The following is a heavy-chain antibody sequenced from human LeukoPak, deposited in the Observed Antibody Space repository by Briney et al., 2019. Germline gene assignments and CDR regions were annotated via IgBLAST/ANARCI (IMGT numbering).Heavy chain of an antibody. CDR1: GYTFTGYY. V-gene: IGHV1-2*02. CDR2: INPNSGGT. Sequence: ASVKVSCKASGYTFTGYYMHWVRQAPGQGLEWMGWINPNSGGTNYAQKFQGRVTMTRDTSISTAYMELSRLRSDDTAVYYCARVSGSYYHAFDIWGQGTMVTVSS. CDR3: ARVSGSYYHAFDI. J-gene: IGHJ3*02. D-gene: IGHD1-26*01.